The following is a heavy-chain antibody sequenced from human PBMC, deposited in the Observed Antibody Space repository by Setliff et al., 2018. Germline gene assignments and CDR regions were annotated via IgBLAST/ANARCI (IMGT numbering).Heavy chain of an antibody. CDR1: GFTFTDYG. J-gene: IGHJ4*02. V-gene: IGHV1-18*01. CDR3: ARINFYVSSGYYYAPEL. CDR2: INNYNFST. Sequence: ASVKVSCKSSGFTFTDYGITWVRQVPAQGLEWMGWINNYNFSTQYAQKFQGRVTVTTDTSTTTAYMELRSLRADDTAVYYCARINFYVSSGYYYAPELWGQGTTVTVSS. D-gene: IGHD3-22*01.